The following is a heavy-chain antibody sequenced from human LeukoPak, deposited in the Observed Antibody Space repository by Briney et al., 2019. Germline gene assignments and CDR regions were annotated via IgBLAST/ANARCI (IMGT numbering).Heavy chain of an antibody. D-gene: IGHD3-10*01. V-gene: IGHV4-4*07. CDR1: GDSISSFY. CDR3: ARGGYYAKIDY. J-gene: IGHJ4*02. CDR2: IFTSGST. Sequence: PSETLSLTCTVSGDSISSFYWTWIRQPAEKGLEWIGRIFTSGSTNYNPSLMSRVTMSVDTSKNQFSLKLSSVTAADTAVYYCARGGYYAKIDYWGQGTLVTVSS.